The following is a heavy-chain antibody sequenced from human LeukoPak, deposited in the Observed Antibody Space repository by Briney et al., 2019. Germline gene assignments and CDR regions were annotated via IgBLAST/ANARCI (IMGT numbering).Heavy chain of an antibody. D-gene: IGHD6-19*01. CDR3: ARALQVAGTRTEFDY. V-gene: IGHV4-59*01. J-gene: IGHJ4*02. CDR1: GGSISSYY. CDR2: IYYSGST. Sequence: SETLSLTCTVSGGSISSYYWSWIRQPPGKGLEWIGYIYYSGSTNYNPSLKSRVTISVDTSKNQFSLKLSSVTAADTAVYYCARALQVAGTRTEFDYWGQGTLVTVSS.